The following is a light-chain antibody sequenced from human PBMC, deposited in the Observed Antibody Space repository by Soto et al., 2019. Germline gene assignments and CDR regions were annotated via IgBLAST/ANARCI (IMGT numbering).Light chain of an antibody. CDR3: CSYAGSYTYV. CDR2: DVT. Sequence: QSALTQPASVSGSPGQSITISCTGTSSDIGSYDLVSWYEQNRGKAPKLVIHDVTKRPSGVPDRFSGSKSGNTASLTISGLQAEDEADYYCCSYAGSYTYVFGTGTKLTVL. V-gene: IGLV2-11*01. CDR1: SSDIGSYDL. J-gene: IGLJ1*01.